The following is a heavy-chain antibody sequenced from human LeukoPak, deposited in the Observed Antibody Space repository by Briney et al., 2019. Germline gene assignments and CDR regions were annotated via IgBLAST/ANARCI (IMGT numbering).Heavy chain of an antibody. CDR2: ISWNSGSI. D-gene: IGHD3-9*01. CDR3: ATQRSYDTLTGYYPFDY. CDR1: GFTFDDYA. Sequence: GGSLRLSCAASGFTFDDYAMHWVRQAPGKGLEWVSGISWNSGSIGYADSVKGRFTISRDNAKNSLYLQMNSLRAEDTALYYCATQRSYDTLTGYYPFDYWGQGTLVTVSS. J-gene: IGHJ4*02. V-gene: IGHV3-9*01.